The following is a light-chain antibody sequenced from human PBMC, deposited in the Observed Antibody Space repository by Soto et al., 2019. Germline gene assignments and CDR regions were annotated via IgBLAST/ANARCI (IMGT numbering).Light chain of an antibody. CDR2: EVI. CDR1: SRDVGKYDR. J-gene: IGLJ1*01. Sequence: ALTQPPPRSRSPGQAGTLSSTGNSRDVGKYDRVSWYQQPPGTAPKLIIYEVINRPSGVPARFSGSKSGNTASLTISGLQAEDEADYYCSSYMSTSRYVFGAGTRSPS. V-gene: IGLV2-18*02. CDR3: SSYMSTSRYV.